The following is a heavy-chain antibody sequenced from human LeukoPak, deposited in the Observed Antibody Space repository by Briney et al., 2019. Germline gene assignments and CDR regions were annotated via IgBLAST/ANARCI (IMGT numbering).Heavy chain of an antibody. D-gene: IGHD3-3*01. CDR1: GGTFISYA. CDR3: ARTYYDFWSGFGDQSFDY. V-gene: IGHV1-69*04. J-gene: IGHJ4*02. CDR2: IIPILGIA. Sequence: SVKVSCKASGGTFISYAISWVRQAPGRGLEWMGRIIPILGIANYAQKFQGRVTITADKSTSTAYMELSSLRSEDTAVYYCARTYYDFWSGFGDQSFDYWGQGTLVTVSS.